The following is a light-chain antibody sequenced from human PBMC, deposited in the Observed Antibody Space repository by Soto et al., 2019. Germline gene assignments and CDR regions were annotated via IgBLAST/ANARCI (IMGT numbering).Light chain of an antibody. CDR3: QQYNSWPVT. CDR2: AAS. Sequence: IQLTQSPSSLSASMGDRVTITRRASQGISSYLAWYQQKPGKAPKSMIYAASSLQSGVPSRFSSSGSGADFTLTISSLQPEDVATYYCQQYNSWPVTLGQGTRLEIK. J-gene: IGKJ5*01. CDR1: QGISSY. V-gene: IGKV1-16*01.